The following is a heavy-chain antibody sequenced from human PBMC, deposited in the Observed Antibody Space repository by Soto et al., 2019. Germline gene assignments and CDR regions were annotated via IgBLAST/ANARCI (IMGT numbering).Heavy chain of an antibody. CDR1: GYSFTSNW. CDR3: ERCNHGGSHDCYYSDV. D-gene: IGHD2-15*01. CDR2: IYPGDSDR. Sequence: GESLKISCKGSGYSFTSNWIGWVRQMPEKGLEWMGAIYPGDSDRRYSPSFQGQVTMSADKYISTAYLQWSSLKASDTAMYYCERCNHGGSHDCYYSDVWGQGTTVTVSS. V-gene: IGHV5-51*01. J-gene: IGHJ6*02.